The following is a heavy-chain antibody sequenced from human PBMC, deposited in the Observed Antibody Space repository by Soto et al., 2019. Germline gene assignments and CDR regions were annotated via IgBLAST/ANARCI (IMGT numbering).Heavy chain of an antibody. CDR3: VRKGLAGLVLLASAFQYLGV. J-gene: IGHJ6*04. Sequence: QVELVESGGGLVKPGGSLRLSCAASGFTFSDYYMSWIRQAPGKGLEWVAHISGGRTNIYHADSLKGRFTISRDNAMNSLYPQRSSLRVADTAAYYCVRKGLAGLVLLASAFQYLGVWGKGATVTVSS. CDR1: GFTFSDYY. CDR2: ISGGRTNI. V-gene: IGHV3-11*01. D-gene: IGHD3-16*01.